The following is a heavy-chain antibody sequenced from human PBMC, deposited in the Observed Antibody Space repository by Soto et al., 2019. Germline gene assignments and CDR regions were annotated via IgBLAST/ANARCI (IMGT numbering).Heavy chain of an antibody. CDR1: GFTFSSYG. CDR3: ARDDGGVAGINTDAFDI. Sequence: QVQLVESGGGVVQPGRSLRLSCAASGFTFSSYGMHWVRQAPGKGLEWVAVIWYDGSNKYYADSVKGRFTISRDNSKNTLYLQMNSLRAEDTAVYYWARDDGGVAGINTDAFDIWGQGTMVTVSS. J-gene: IGHJ3*02. CDR2: IWYDGSNK. D-gene: IGHD6-19*01. V-gene: IGHV3-33*01.